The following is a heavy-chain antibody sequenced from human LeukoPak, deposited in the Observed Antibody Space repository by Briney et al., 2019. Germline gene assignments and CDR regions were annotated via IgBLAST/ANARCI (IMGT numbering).Heavy chain of an antibody. CDR1: GFTSSSYS. CDR3: AKFPVIYDYGDYKGDY. Sequence: GGSLRLSCAASGFTSSSYSMNWVRQAPGKGLEWVSYISSGSGGSTYYADSVKGRFTISRDNSKNTLYLQMNSLRAEDTAVYYCAKFPVIYDYGDYKGDYWGQGTLVTVSS. D-gene: IGHD4-17*01. J-gene: IGHJ4*02. V-gene: IGHV3-23*01. CDR2: ISSGSGGST.